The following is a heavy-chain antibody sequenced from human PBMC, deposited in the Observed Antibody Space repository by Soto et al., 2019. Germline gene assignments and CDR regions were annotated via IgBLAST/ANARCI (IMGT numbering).Heavy chain of an antibody. D-gene: IGHD5-12*01. J-gene: IGHJ5*02. Sequence: PSETLSLTCAVSGGSISSGGYSWSWIRQPPGKGLEWIGYIYHSGSTYYNPSLKSRVTISVDRSKNQFSLNLSSVTAADTAVYYCARNSGYDSGLFDPWGQGTLVTVSS. V-gene: IGHV4-30-2*01. CDR1: GGSISSGGYS. CDR3: ARNSGYDSGLFDP. CDR2: IYHSGST.